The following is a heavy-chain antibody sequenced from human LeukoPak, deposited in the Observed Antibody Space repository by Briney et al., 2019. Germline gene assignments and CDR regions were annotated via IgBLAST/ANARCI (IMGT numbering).Heavy chain of an antibody. CDR1: GGTFSSYA. CDR2: IIPIFGTA. D-gene: IGHD2-2*01. CDR3: ARADIVVVPAAVGLDYYYYMDV. Sequence: ASVKVSCKASGGTFSSYAISWVRQAPGQGLEWMGGIIPIFGTANYAQKFQGRVTITTDESTSTAYMELSSLRSEDTAVYYCARADIVVVPAAVGLDYYYYMDVWGKGTTVTVSS. V-gene: IGHV1-69*05. J-gene: IGHJ6*03.